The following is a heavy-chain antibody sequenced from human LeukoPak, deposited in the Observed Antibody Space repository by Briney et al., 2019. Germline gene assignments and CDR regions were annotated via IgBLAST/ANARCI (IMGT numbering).Heavy chain of an antibody. V-gene: IGHV1-46*01. Sequence: ASVKVSCKASGYTFTSYYMHWVRQAPGQGLEWMAIINPSGGSTNYAQKFQGRVTMTRDTSTGTVYMELTSLRSEDTAVYYCARDPRPSYDSSDYYYPGDYWGQGTLVTVSS. J-gene: IGHJ4*02. CDR3: ARDPRPSYDSSDYYYPGDY. CDR1: GYTFTSYY. D-gene: IGHD3-22*01. CDR2: INPSGGST.